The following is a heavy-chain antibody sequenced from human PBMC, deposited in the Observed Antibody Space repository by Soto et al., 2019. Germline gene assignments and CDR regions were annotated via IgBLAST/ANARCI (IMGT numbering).Heavy chain of an antibody. Sequence: GGSLRLSCAASGFTFSSYAMSWVRQAPGKGLEWVSAISGSGGSTYYADSVKGRFTISRDNSKNTLYLQMNSLRAEDTAVYYCAKGSFYYDSSGYYYFDYWGHGTLVTVSS. CDR3: AKGSFYYDSSGYYYFDY. CDR2: ISGSGGST. D-gene: IGHD3-22*01. V-gene: IGHV3-23*01. CDR1: GFTFSSYA. J-gene: IGHJ4*01.